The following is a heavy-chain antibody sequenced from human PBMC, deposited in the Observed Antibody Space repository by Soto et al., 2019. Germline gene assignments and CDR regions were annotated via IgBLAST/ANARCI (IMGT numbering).Heavy chain of an antibody. J-gene: IGHJ4*02. D-gene: IGHD3-10*01. Sequence: EVQLVESGGGLVQPGGSLRLSCAASGFTFSSYWMHWVRQAPGKGLVWVSRIHSDGSTTSYADSVKGRFTISRDNAKNTLYLQMNSLRAEDTAVYYCARGGGDYGAGSRGHYWGQGPLVTFSS. CDR1: GFTFSSYW. V-gene: IGHV3-74*01. CDR3: ARGGGDYGAGSRGHY. CDR2: IHSDGSTT.